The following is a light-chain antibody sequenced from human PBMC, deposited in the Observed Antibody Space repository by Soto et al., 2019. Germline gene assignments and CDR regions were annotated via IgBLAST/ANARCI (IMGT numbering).Light chain of an antibody. J-gene: IGLJ2*01. CDR2: DDG. CDR1: NIVSKS. CDR3: QVWDSTSDHQWF. V-gene: IGLV3-21*02. Sequence: SYELTQPPSVSVAPGQTAKITCGGKNIVSKSVHWYQQRPGQAPVLVLHDDGRRPSGIPERFSASNFGNTATLTISRVEAGDEADYYCQVWDSTSDHQWFFGGGTKLTVL.